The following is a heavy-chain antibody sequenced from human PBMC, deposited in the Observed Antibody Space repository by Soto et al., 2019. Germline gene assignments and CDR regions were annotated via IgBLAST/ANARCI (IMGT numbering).Heavy chain of an antibody. CDR3: AKAYYGGNPGPYYYYGMDV. D-gene: IGHD4-17*01. J-gene: IGHJ6*02. V-gene: IGHV3-23*01. CDR1: GFTFSSYA. CDR2: ISGSGGST. Sequence: LRLSCAASGFTFSSYAMSWVRQAPGKGLEWVSAISGSGGSTYYADSVKGRFTISRDNSKNTLYLQMNSLRAEDTAVYYCAKAYYGGNPGPYYYYGMDVWGQGTTVTVSS.